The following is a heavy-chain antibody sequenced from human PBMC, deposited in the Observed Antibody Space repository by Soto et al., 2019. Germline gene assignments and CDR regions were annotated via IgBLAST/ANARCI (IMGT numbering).Heavy chain of an antibody. CDR2: LNRDGSRT. CDR1: GFTFSNYW. V-gene: IGHV3-74*01. CDR3: ARDLGGAGSY. J-gene: IGHJ4*02. D-gene: IGHD6-13*01. Sequence: AQLVESGGGLVQPGGSLKLSCAASGFTFSNYWMHWVRQVPGQGPVWVSRLNRDGSRTDYADSVRGRFTIFRDNARNTLYLQMNSLRAEDTAMYDCARDLGGAGSYWGQGTLVTVSS.